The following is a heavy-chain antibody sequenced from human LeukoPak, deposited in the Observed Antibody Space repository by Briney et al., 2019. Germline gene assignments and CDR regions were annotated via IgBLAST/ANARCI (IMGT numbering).Heavy chain of an antibody. CDR3: AKGTDLYYYGSGSYRGFDP. CDR1: GFTFNTYN. D-gene: IGHD3-10*01. Sequence: PGGSLRLSCGASGFTFNTYNMNWVRQAPGKGLEWVSYISSSSSTIYYADSVKGRFTISRDNAKNSLSLQMNSLRAEDTAVYYCAKGTDLYYYGSGSYRGFDPWGQGTLVTVSS. V-gene: IGHV3-48*01. J-gene: IGHJ5*02. CDR2: ISSSSSTI.